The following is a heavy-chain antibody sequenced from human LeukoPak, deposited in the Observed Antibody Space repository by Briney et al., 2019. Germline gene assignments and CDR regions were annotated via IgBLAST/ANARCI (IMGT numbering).Heavy chain of an antibody. V-gene: IGHV1-69*05. CDR2: IIPIFGTA. D-gene: IGHD3-10*01. Sequence: SVKVSCKASGGTFSSYAISWVRQAPGQGLEWMGGIIPIFGTANYAQKFQGRVTMTRNTSISTAYMELSSLRSEDTAVYYCAREGYYYGSGSYPYGYWGQGTLVTVSS. J-gene: IGHJ4*02. CDR1: GGTFSSYA. CDR3: AREGYYYGSGSYPYGY.